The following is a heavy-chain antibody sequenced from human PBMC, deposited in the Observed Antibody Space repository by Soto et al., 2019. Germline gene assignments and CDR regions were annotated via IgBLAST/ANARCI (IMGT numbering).Heavy chain of an antibody. J-gene: IGHJ4*02. V-gene: IGHV4-59*01. D-gene: IGHD6-19*01. Sequence: PSETLSLTCTVSGGSISSYYWSWIRQPPGKGLEWIGYIYYSGSTNYNPSLKSRVTISVDTSKNQFSLKLSSVTAADTAVYYCARDKRQQWLFDDWGQGSLVIVSS. CDR1: GGSISSYY. CDR2: IYYSGST. CDR3: ARDKRQQWLFDD.